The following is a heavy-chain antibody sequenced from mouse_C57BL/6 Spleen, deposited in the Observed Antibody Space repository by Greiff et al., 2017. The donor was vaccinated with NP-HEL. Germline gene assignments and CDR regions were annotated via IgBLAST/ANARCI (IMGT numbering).Heavy chain of an antibody. V-gene: IGHV5-6*01. J-gene: IGHJ2*01. D-gene: IGHD4-1*01. Sequence: EVKLMESGGDLVKPGGSLKLSCAASGFTFSSYGMSWVRQTPDKRLEWVATISSGGSYTYYPDSVKGRFTISRDNAKNTLYLQMSSLKSEDTAMYYCARQLTGSYYFDYWGQGTTLTVSS. CDR3: ARQLTGSYYFDY. CDR2: ISSGGSYT. CDR1: GFTFSSYG.